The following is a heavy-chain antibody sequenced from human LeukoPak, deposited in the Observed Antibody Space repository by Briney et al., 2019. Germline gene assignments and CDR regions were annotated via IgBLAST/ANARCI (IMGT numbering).Heavy chain of an antibody. V-gene: IGHV4-4*07. CDR1: GGSISSYY. CDR3: ARDSSGYYGGYFDY. Sequence: SETLSLTCTVSGGSISSYYWSWIRQPAGKGLEWIGRIYTSGSTNNPSLKSRVTMSVDTSKNQFSLKLSSVTAADTAVYYCARDSSGYYGGYFDYWGQGTLVTVSS. D-gene: IGHD3-22*01. CDR2: IYTSGST. J-gene: IGHJ4*02.